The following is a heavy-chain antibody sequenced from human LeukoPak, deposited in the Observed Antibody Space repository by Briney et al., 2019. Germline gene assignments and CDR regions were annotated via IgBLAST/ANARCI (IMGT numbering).Heavy chain of an antibody. J-gene: IGHJ4*02. D-gene: IGHD1-26*01. Sequence: QSGGSLRLSCAASGFTFSSYAMSWVRQAPGKGLEWVSAISGSGGSTYYADSVKGRFTISRDNSKNTLYLQMNSLRAEDTAVYYCAKDYSGSYSFDYWGQGTLVTVSS. CDR3: AKDYSGSYSFDY. CDR1: GFTFSSYA. CDR2: ISGSGGST. V-gene: IGHV3-23*01.